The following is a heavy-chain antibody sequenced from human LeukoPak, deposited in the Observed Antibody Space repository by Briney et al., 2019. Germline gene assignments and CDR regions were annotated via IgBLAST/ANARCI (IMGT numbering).Heavy chain of an antibody. V-gene: IGHV3-73*01. CDR1: GFIFGDSA. D-gene: IGHD1-26*01. CDR2: IDRKVKGYAT. J-gene: IGHJ5*02. CDR3: TKDSGTYNWLDP. Sequence: PGGSLRLSCAGSGFIFGDSAIHWVRQDSGKGLEWVGLIDRKVKGYATAFAASVKGRFTISRDDSQNTASLHMDTLKTEDTALYYCTKDSGTYNWLDPWGQGTLVTVSS.